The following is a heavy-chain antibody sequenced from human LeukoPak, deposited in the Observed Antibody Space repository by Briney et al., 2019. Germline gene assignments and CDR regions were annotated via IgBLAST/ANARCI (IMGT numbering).Heavy chain of an antibody. CDR1: GYTFTRYG. CDR2: ISASNGNT. J-gene: IGHJ4*02. Sequence: WASVKVSCKASGYTFTRYGISGVRQAPGQGLQWLGWISASNGNTNYAQKFRDRVTMSTDTSTGTAYLDVRSLTSDDTAVYYCARDHSNWNYAPDFWGQGTLVIVSS. D-gene: IGHD1-7*01. CDR3: ARDHSNWNYAPDF. V-gene: IGHV1-18*01.